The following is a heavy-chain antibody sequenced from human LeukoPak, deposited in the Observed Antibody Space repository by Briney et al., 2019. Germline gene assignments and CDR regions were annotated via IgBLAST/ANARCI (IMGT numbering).Heavy chain of an antibody. J-gene: IGHJ5*02. D-gene: IGHD6-19*01. V-gene: IGHV3-74*01. CDR1: GFIFSNYW. CDR3: ATAGKYRFDN. Sequence: GGSLRLFCAASGFIFSNYWMHWVRQAPGEELVWVSRMNTDGSTINYADYVKGRFTISRDNAKNTLYLQMNSLTTEDTAVYYCATAGKYRFDNWGQGIPVTVSS. CDR2: MNTDGSTI.